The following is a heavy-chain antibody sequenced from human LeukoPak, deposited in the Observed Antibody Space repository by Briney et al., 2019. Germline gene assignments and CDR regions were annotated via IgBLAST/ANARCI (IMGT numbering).Heavy chain of an antibody. Sequence: SETLSLTCTVSGGSISTYYWTWIRQPPGKGLEWIGHIYYSGIIKYNPSLQSRVTISVDTSKNQFSLKLSSVTAADTALYYCARADGDYSQFDHWGQGTLVTVSS. V-gene: IGHV4-59*01. J-gene: IGHJ4*02. CDR2: IYYSGII. CDR3: ARADGDYSQFDH. CDR1: GGSISTYY. D-gene: IGHD4-17*01.